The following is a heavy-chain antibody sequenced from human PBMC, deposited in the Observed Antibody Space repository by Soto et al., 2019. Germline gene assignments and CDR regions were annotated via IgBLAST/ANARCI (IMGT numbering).Heavy chain of an antibody. CDR1: GGSISSYY. Sequence: SETLSLTCTVSGGSISSYYCSWSRQPPGKGLEWIGYIYYSGSTNYNPSLKSRVTISVDTSKNQFSLKLSSVTAADTAVYYCAGGDYDSSGYFPYWGQGTLVTVSS. D-gene: IGHD3-22*01. J-gene: IGHJ4*02. CDR3: AGGDYDSSGYFPY. CDR2: IYYSGST. V-gene: IGHV4-59*01.